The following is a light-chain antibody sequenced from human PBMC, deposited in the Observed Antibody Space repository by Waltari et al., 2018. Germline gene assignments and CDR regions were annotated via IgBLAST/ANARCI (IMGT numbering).Light chain of an antibody. J-gene: IGLJ2*01. CDR1: HVHFTIGHY. Sequence: QAVVPQDPHLTVSPGGPGMLPSPPCHVHFTIGHYPSWFQQKPGQAPRTLIYATSNRHSGTPVRFSGSLLGGKAALTLSGAQPDDEADYYCLISFGGAEEIFGGGTKLTVL. V-gene: IGLV7-46*01. CDR3: LISFGGAEEI. CDR2: ATS.